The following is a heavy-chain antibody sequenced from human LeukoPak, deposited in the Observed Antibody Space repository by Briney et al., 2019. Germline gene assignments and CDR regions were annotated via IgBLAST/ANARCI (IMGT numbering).Heavy chain of an antibody. V-gene: IGHV3-23*01. CDR2: ISGSGGST. J-gene: IGHJ5*02. D-gene: IGHD3-10*01. CDR3: AKGPAMVRGTFDP. Sequence: PGGSLRLSCAASRFTFSSYAMSWVRQAPGKGLEWVSTISGSGGSTYYADSVKGRFTISRDNSNNTLYLQMNSLRAEDTAVYYCAKGPAMVRGTFDPWGQGTLVTVSS. CDR1: RFTFSSYA.